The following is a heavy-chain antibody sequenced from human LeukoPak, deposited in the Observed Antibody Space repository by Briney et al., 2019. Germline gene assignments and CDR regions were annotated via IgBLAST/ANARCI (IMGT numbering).Heavy chain of an antibody. CDR2: IYYGGSP. V-gene: IGHV4-61*01. CDR3: ARNAGATVTTLFDL. D-gene: IGHD4-17*01. Sequence: SELLSLTCTVSGASVSSGNYYWSWIRQPPGKGLEWIGYIYYGGSPNYNPSLKSRVTMSIDASKQQVSLKLSSVTAADTAVYYCARNAGATVTTLFDLWGRGTLVTVSS. J-gene: IGHJ2*01. CDR1: GASVSSGNYY.